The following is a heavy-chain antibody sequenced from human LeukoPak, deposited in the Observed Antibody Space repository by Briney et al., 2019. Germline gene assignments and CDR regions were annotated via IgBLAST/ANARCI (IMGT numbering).Heavy chain of an antibody. CDR2: MHPDTGDT. D-gene: IGHD2-2*01. V-gene: IGHV1-8*01. J-gene: IGHJ4*02. Sequence: ASVKVSCKTSGYTFTNNDIHWVRQAPGQALEWMGWMHPDTGDTGYAQKFQGRVTMTRDTSISTAYMELSRLRSDDTAVYYCARGDCSSTSCYHDYWGQGTLVTVSS. CDR3: ARGDCSSTSCYHDY. CDR1: GYTFTNND.